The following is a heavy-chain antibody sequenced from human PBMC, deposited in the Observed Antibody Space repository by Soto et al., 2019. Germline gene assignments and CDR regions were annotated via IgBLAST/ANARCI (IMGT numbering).Heavy chain of an antibody. Sequence: QVQLQESGPGLVKPSQTLSLTCTVSGGSISSGGYYWSWIRQHPGKGLEWIGYIYYSGSTYYNPSLQRRVTISVDTSKNQFSLKLSSVTAADTAVYYCARRALDGSGRGYFDYWGQGTLVTVSS. V-gene: IGHV4-31*03. J-gene: IGHJ4*02. CDR3: ARRALDGSGRGYFDY. CDR1: GGSISSGGYY. D-gene: IGHD3-10*01. CDR2: IYYSGST.